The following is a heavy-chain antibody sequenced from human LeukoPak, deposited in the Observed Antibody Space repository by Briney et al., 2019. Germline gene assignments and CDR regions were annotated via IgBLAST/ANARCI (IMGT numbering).Heavy chain of an antibody. D-gene: IGHD3-22*01. CDR2: INAGDGNT. V-gene: IGHV1-3*01. CDR1: GYTFTSYA. CDR3: ASYYYDSSGYYYLSY. Sequence: GASVKVSCKASGYTFTSYAMHWVRQAPGQRLEWMGWINAGDGNTKYSQKFQGRVTITRDTSASTAYMELSSLRSEDTAVYYCASYYYDSSGYYYLSYWGQGTLVTVSS. J-gene: IGHJ4*02.